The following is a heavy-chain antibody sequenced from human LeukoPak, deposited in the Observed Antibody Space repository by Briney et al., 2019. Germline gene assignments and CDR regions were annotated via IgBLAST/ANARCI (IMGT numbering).Heavy chain of an antibody. CDR3: ATFSSSSYYYYYGMDV. V-gene: IGHV1-18*01. J-gene: IGHJ6*02. Sequence: GASVKVSCKASGYTFTSYGISWVRQAPGQGLEWMGWISAYNGNTNYAQKLQGRVTMTTDTSTSTAYMELRSLRSDDTAVYYCATFSSSSYYYYYGMDVWGPGTTVTVSS. CDR2: ISAYNGNT. D-gene: IGHD6-6*01. CDR1: GYTFTSYG.